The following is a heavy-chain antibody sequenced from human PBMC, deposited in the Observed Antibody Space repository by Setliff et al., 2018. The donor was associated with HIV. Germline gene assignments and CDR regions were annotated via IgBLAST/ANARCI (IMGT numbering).Heavy chain of an antibody. J-gene: IGHJ4*01. CDR1: GYSISSGYY. V-gene: IGHV4-38-2*01. Sequence: SETLSLTCAVSGYSISSGYYWGWIRQPPGKGLEWVGSIYHSGTTYYNPSLKSRVTISVDTSKNQFSLKLSSVTAADTAVYYCARGFRYYDYVWGSYRPYYFDYWGHGTLVTVSS. CDR2: IYHSGTT. CDR3: ARGFRYYDYVWGSYRPYYFDY. D-gene: IGHD3-16*02.